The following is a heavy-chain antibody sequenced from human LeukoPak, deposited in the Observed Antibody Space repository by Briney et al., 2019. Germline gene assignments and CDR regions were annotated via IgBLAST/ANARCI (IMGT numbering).Heavy chain of an antibody. D-gene: IGHD2/OR15-2a*01. CDR3: AKEFSTPLGSDYYYYYMDV. Sequence: GGSLRLACAASGFTFSSYAMSWVRQAPGKGLEWVSAISGSGGCTYYAVCGKGRFTISRDNSKNTLYLQMNSLRAEDTAVYYCAKEFSTPLGSDYYYYYMDVWGKGTTVTVSS. CDR2: ISGSGGCT. V-gene: IGHV3-23*01. J-gene: IGHJ6*03. CDR1: GFTFSSYA.